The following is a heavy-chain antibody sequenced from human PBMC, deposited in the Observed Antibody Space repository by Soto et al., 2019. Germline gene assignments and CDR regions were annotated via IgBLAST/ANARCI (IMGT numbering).Heavy chain of an antibody. Sequence: QLQLQEWGPGLVKPSETLSLTCSVSGGSIRDYFWTWIRQPPGKGLEWIGYISSSGTINYNSSLKSRVTISLDTSRNHFSLKLSSVTAADTAVYFCARDRKLVIPGNYYYYGMDVWGQGTTVTVSS. J-gene: IGHJ6*02. V-gene: IGHV4-59*01. CDR2: ISSSGTI. CDR3: ARDRKLVIPGNYYYYGMDV. D-gene: IGHD3-9*01. CDR1: GGSIRDYF.